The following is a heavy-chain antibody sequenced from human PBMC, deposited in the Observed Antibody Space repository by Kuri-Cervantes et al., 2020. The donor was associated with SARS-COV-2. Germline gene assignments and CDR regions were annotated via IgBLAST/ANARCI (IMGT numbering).Heavy chain of an antibody. Sequence: GGALRLSCSASGFSFSSYAMSWVRQAPGKGLEWVSSISGSGDSTYYGDSVKGRFTISRDNSKNTLYLQMNSLRAEDTAVYYCAKDLGDLKSAFDIWGQGTMVTVSS. CDR1: GFSFSSYA. V-gene: IGHV3-23*01. CDR2: ISGSGDST. J-gene: IGHJ3*02. CDR3: AKDLGDLKSAFDI. D-gene: IGHD3-16*01.